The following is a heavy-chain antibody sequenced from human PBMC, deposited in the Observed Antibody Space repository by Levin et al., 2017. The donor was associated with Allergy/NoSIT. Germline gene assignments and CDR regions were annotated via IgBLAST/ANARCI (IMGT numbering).Heavy chain of an antibody. D-gene: IGHD6-13*01. V-gene: IGHV1-69*02. CDR2: IIPILGIA. Sequence: SVKVSCKASGGTFSSYTISWVRQAPGQGLEWMGRIIPILGIANYAQKFQGRVTITADKSTSTAYMELSSLRSEDTAVYYCADETAAGTRYFDYWGQGTLVTVSS. CDR1: GGTFSSYT. CDR3: ADETAAGTRYFDY. J-gene: IGHJ4*02.